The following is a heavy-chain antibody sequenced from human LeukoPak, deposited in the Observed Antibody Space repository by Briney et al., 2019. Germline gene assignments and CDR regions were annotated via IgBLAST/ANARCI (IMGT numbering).Heavy chain of an antibody. D-gene: IGHD6-13*01. CDR2: TKSKTDGGTT. CDR1: GFTFSNAW. J-gene: IGHJ5*02. Sequence: GGSLRLSCAASGFTFSNAWMSWVRQAPGKGLEWVGRTKSKTDGGTTDYAAPVKGRFTISRDDSKNTLYLQMNSLKTEDTAVYYCTTGWGAAAGSWFDPWGQGTLVTVSS. CDR3: TTGWGAAAGSWFDP. V-gene: IGHV3-15*01.